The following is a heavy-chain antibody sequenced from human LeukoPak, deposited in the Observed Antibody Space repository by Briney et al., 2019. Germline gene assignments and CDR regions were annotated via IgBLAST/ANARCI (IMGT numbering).Heavy chain of an antibody. J-gene: IGHJ5*02. CDR3: ARYSRRCSSTSCYWGWFDP. V-gene: IGHV1-69*06. CDR2: IIPIFGTA. Sequence: SVKVSCKASGGTLSSYAISWVRQAPGQGLGWMGGIIPIFGTANYAQKFQGRVTITADKSASTAYMELSSLRSEDTAVYYCARYSRRCSSTSCYWGWFDPWGQGTLVTVSS. CDR1: GGTLSSYA. D-gene: IGHD2-2*01.